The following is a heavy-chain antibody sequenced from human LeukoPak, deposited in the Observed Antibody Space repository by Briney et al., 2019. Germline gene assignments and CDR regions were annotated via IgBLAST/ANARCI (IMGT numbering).Heavy chain of an antibody. D-gene: IGHD3-3*01. V-gene: IGHV3-7*03. CDR2: INQDGSEK. J-gene: IGHJ4*02. CDR1: GFTFNSYW. CDR3: ATGGITIFGVVTYPND. Sequence: GGSLRLSCVVSGFTFNSYWMGWVRQAPGKGLEWVANINQDGSEKYYVDSVKGRFTISRDNAKNSLYLQMNSLRAEDTALYYCATGGITIFGVVTYPNDWGQGTLVTVSS.